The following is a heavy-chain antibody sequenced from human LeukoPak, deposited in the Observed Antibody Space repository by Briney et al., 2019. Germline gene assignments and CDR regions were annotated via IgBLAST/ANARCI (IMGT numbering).Heavy chain of an antibody. Sequence: PSETLSLTCTVSGGSISSYYWSWIRQPPGKGLEWIGYIYYSGSTDYNPSLKSRVTISVDTSKNQLSLKLSSVTAADTAVYYCAREGGLDSSGWYNWFDPWGQGTLVTVSS. V-gene: IGHV4-59*01. D-gene: IGHD6-19*01. CDR1: GGSISSYY. J-gene: IGHJ5*02. CDR2: IYYSGST. CDR3: AREGGLDSSGWYNWFDP.